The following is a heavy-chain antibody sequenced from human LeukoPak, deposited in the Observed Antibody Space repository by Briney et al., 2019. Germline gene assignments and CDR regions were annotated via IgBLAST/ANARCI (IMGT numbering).Heavy chain of an antibody. CDR2: IIPILGIA. J-gene: IGHJ4*02. CDR1: GGTFSSYA. D-gene: IGHD5-24*01. Sequence: ASVKVSYKASGGTFSSYAISWVRQAPGQGLEWMGRIIPILGIANYAQKFQGRVAITADKSTSTAYMELSSLRSEDTAVYYCARSKGSHGYTVDYWGQGTLVTVSS. CDR3: ARSKGSHGYTVDY. V-gene: IGHV1-69*04.